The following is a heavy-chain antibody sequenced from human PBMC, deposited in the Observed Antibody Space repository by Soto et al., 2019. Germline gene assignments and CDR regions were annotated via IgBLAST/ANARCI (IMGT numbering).Heavy chain of an antibody. Sequence: ASGKVSCKASGYTFTSYGISWVRQAPGQGLEWMGWISAYNGNTNYAQKLQGRVTMTTDTSTSTAYMELWSLRSDDTAVYYCARDHCSSTSCYTAVDYWGQGTLVTVSS. CDR1: GYTFTSYG. J-gene: IGHJ4*02. CDR3: ARDHCSSTSCYTAVDY. CDR2: ISAYNGNT. V-gene: IGHV1-18*04. D-gene: IGHD2-2*02.